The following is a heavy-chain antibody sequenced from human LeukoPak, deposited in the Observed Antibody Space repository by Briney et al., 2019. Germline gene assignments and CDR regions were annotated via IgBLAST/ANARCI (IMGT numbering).Heavy chain of an antibody. Sequence: TASETLSLTCTVSGYSISSGYYWGWIRQPPGKGLEWIGSIYHSGSTYYNPSLKSRVTISVDTSKNQFSLKLSSVTAADTAVYYCARYDSSGYYYAYWGQGTLVTVSS. CDR2: IYHSGST. CDR3: ARYDSSGYYYAY. J-gene: IGHJ4*02. V-gene: IGHV4-38-2*02. CDR1: GYSISSGYY. D-gene: IGHD3-22*01.